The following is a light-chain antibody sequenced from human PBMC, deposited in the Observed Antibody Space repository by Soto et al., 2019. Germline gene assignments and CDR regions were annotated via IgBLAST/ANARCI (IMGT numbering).Light chain of an antibody. CDR3: HSYDDSLSGYV. CDR1: SSNIGAGYD. J-gene: IGLJ1*01. CDR2: VNS. Sequence: QSVLTQPPSVSGAPGQRVTISCTGNSSNIGAGYDVHWYQQLPGTAPKVVNYVNSNRPSGVPDRFSGSTSGTSASLAITGLQAEDEADYYCHSYDDSLSGYVFGTGTKLTVL. V-gene: IGLV1-40*01.